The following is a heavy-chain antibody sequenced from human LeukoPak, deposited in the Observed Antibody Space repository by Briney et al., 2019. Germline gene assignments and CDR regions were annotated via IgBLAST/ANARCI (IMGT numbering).Heavy chain of an antibody. V-gene: IGHV1-69*13. D-gene: IGHD4-23*01. J-gene: IGHJ6*02. Sequence: SVKVSCKASGGTFSSYAISWVRQAPGQGLEWMGGIIPIFGTANYAQKFQGRVTITADESTSTAYMELSSLRSEDTAVYYCARGPGLVTPSDYYYYGMDVWGQGTTVTVSS. CDR2: IIPIFGTA. CDR1: GGTFSSYA. CDR3: ARGPGLVTPSDYYYYGMDV.